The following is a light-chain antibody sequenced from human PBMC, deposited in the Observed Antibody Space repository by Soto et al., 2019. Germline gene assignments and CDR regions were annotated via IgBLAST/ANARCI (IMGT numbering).Light chain of an antibody. CDR2: KAT. V-gene: IGKV1-5*03. CDR3: QQYHTFYPT. J-gene: IGKJ2*01. CDR1: QTINNW. Sequence: DIPMTQSPSTLSASVGDRVTITCRASQTINNWLAWYQQKPGRAPKLLISKATSLESGVPSRFSGSGSGTEFTLTITSLQPDDFGSYYCQQYHTFYPTFGQGTKLEIK.